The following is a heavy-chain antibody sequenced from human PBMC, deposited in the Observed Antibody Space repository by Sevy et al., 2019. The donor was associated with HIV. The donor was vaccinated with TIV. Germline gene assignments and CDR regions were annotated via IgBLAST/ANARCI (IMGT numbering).Heavy chain of an antibody. J-gene: IGHJ3*02. CDR3: AKKSGSYYDFWSGHDAFDI. CDR2: ISYDGSSK. V-gene: IGHV3-30*18. Sequence: GGSLRLSCAASGFNFSSYGMHWVRQAPGKGLEWVAVISYDGSSKYYAESVKGRFTISRDNSKNTRYLQISSLGAEDTAVYYCAKKSGSYYDFWSGHDAFDIWGQGTMVTVSS. D-gene: IGHD3-3*01. CDR1: GFNFSSYG.